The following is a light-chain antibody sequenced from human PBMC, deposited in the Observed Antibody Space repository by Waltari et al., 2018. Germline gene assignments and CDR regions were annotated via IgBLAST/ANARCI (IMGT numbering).Light chain of an antibody. CDR3: HQYTNWPWT. V-gene: IGKV3D-15*01. CDR1: QSVDGN. CDR2: GVS. J-gene: IGKJ1*01. Sequence: EIVMTQSPDIVSVFPGERITLSCRASQSVDGNLAWYQQKPGQAPRLLVHGVSIRASGIPARFSGSASGTEFTLTISGLQSEDCAVYHCHQYTNWPWTYGQGTKVEIK.